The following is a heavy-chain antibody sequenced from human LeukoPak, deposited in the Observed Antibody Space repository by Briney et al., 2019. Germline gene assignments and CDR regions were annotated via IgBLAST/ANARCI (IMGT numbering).Heavy chain of an antibody. J-gene: IGHJ1*01. CDR3: ARGSHYYDSSGSAEYFQH. Sequence: MSSETLSLTCTVSGGSISSSSYYWGWIRQPPGKGLEWIGYIYYSGSTNYNPSLKSRVTISVDTSKNQFSLKLSSVTAADTAVYYCARGSHYYDSSGSAEYFQHWGQGTLVTVSS. CDR1: GGSISSSSYY. V-gene: IGHV4-61*05. CDR2: IYYSGST. D-gene: IGHD3-22*01.